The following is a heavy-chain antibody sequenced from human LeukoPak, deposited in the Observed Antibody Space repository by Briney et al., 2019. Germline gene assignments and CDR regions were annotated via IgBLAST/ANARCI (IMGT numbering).Heavy chain of an antibody. Sequence: QPGGSLRLSCAASGFTFSTYWRAWVRQAPGKGLEWVANIKEDESAKHQADSVKGRFTISRDNAQNSVYLQMSSLRGEDTAVYYCARDVGGSLDYWGQGTLVTVSS. CDR2: IKEDESAK. CDR1: GFTFSTYW. J-gene: IGHJ4*02. D-gene: IGHD1-26*01. CDR3: ARDVGGSLDY. V-gene: IGHV3-7*01.